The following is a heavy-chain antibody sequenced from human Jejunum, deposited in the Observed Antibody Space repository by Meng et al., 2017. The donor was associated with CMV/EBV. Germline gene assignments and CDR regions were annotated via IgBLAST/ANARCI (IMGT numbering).Heavy chain of an antibody. CDR2: LVVVA. D-gene: IGHD1-14*01. Sequence: LRLSCAASEFSVSNNEMSWVRQAPGKGLEWSHSLVVVAHATQTPGGADSSSPETIPRMNSLRAEDTAVYFCARMERRAGRFSGMDVWGQGTTVTVSS. J-gene: IGHJ6*02. CDR3: ARMERRAGRFSGMDV. CDR1: EFSVSNNE. V-gene: IGHV3-38*03.